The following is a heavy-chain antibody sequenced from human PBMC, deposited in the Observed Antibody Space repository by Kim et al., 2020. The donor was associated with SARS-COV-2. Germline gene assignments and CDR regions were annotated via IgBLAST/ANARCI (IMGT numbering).Heavy chain of an antibody. CDR2: MNPNTVNT. CDR3: ARGGTLDP. D-gene: IGHD1-26*01. J-gene: IGHJ5*02. V-gene: IGHV1-8*01. Sequence: ASVKVSCKASGYTFSSYDINWVRQAPGQGLEWMGWMNPNTVNTVLAQKFQGRVTMTRNASITMAYMELSGLTSADTAVYFCARGGTLDPWGQGTLVTVSS. CDR1: GYTFSSYD.